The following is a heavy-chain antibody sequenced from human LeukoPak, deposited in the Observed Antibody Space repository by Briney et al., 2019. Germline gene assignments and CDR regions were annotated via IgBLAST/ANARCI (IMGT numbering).Heavy chain of an antibody. CDR3: ARERSCSGGSCYWFDP. V-gene: IGHV1-8*01. Sequence: ASVKVSCKASGYTFTSYDINWVRQATGQGLEWMGWMNPNSGNTGYAQKFQGRVTMTRNTSISTAYMELSSLRSEDTAVYYCARERSCSGGSCYWFDPWGRGTLVTVSS. D-gene: IGHD2-15*01. CDR2: MNPNSGNT. CDR1: GYTFTSYD. J-gene: IGHJ5*02.